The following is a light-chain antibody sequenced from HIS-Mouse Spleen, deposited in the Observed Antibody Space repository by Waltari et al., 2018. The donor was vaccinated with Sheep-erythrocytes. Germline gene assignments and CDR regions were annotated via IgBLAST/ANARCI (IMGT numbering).Light chain of an antibody. V-gene: IGLV2-11*01. CDR1: SSDAGGYNY. Sequence: QSALTQPRRVSGSPGQSVTISCTRTSSDAGGYNYVSWYQQHPGKAPKLMIYDVSKRPSGVPDRFSGSKSGNTASLTISGLQAEDEADYYCCSYAGSYNHVFATGTKVTVL. CDR2: DVS. J-gene: IGLJ1*01. CDR3: CSYAGSYNHV.